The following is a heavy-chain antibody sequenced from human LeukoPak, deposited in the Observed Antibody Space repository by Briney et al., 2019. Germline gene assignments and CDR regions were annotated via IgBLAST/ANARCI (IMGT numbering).Heavy chain of an antibody. J-gene: IGHJ4*02. V-gene: IGHV4-34*01. CDR1: GGSFSGYY. CDR3: ARVDYGDYGFDY. D-gene: IGHD4-17*01. Sequence: SETLSLTCAVYGGSFSGYYWGWIRQPPGKGLEWIGEINHSGSTNYNPSLKSRVTISVDTSKNQFSLKLSSVTAADTAVYYCARVDYGDYGFDYWGQGTLVTVSS. CDR2: INHSGST.